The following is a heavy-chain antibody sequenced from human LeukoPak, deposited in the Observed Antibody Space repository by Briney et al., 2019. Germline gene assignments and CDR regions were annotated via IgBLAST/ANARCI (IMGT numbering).Heavy chain of an antibody. V-gene: IGHV1-69*06. D-gene: IGHD5-18*01. CDR1: GGTFSSYA. CDR2: IIPIFGTA. CDR3: ARGAALQLWFSS. J-gene: IGHJ4*02. Sequence: SAKLSCKPSGGTFSSYATSWVRQAPGQRLEWMGGIIPIFGTANYAQKFQGRVTITADKSTSTAYMELSSLSSEDTAVYYCARGAALQLWFSSRDQGTLVTVSS.